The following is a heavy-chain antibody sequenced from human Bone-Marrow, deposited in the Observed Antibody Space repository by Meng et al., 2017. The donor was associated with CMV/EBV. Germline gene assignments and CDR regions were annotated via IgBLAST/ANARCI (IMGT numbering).Heavy chain of an antibody. V-gene: IGHV3-30*04. CDR2: ISNDGSNE. Sequence: GGSLRLSCAASGFTFSTYALHWVRQAPGKGLEWVAVISNDGSNEYYADSVKGRFTISRDNSKNTLYLQMHSLRAEDTAVYYCAKAEEPSQLIESYLDYWGQGTLVTASS. D-gene: IGHD1-1*01. CDR1: GFTFSTYA. J-gene: IGHJ4*02. CDR3: AKAEEPSQLIESYLDY.